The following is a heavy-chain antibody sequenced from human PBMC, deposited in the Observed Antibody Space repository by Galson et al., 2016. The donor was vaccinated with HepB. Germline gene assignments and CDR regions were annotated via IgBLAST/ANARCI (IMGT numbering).Heavy chain of an antibody. V-gene: IGHV3-74*01. J-gene: IGHJ4*02. CDR1: AFTSRSDW. Sequence: SLRLSCAVSAFTSRSDWVHWVRQAPGKGLVWFSRVNSDGTNPIYADSITGRFTISRDNAKNTLDLQMNSLRAEDTAVYYCARGSRTNIDSWGQGTLVPVSS. CDR2: VNSDGTNP. D-gene: IGHD1-7*01. CDR3: ARGSRTNIDS.